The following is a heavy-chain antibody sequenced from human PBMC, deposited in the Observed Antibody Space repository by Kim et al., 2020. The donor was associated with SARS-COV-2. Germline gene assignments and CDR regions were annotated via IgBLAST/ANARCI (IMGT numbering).Heavy chain of an antibody. V-gene: IGHV3-53*01. D-gene: IGHD6-25*01. CDR2: IYVDGST. Sequence: GGSLRLSCAASGFSVSSKYMTWVRQAPGKGLEWVSAIYVDGSTYYAASVMGRLTTSRDNSKNTLQHQMNSLRAADTAADYCTRDALDGYWNWGHATLLT. J-gene: IGHJ4*01. CDR1: GFSVSSKY. CDR3: TRDALDGYWN.